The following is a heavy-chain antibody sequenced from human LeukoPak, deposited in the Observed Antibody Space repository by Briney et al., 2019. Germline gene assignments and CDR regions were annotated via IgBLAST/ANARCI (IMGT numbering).Heavy chain of an antibody. CDR2: IYTSGST. Sequence: SETLSLTCTVSGGSISSYYWSWIRQPAGKGLEWIGRIYTSGSTNYNPSLKSRVTMSVDTSKNQFSLKLSSVTAADTAVYFCARHGWHAWYFDLWGRGTLVTVSS. D-gene: IGHD6-19*01. V-gene: IGHV4-4*07. CDR3: ARHGWHAWYFDL. J-gene: IGHJ2*01. CDR1: GGSISSYY.